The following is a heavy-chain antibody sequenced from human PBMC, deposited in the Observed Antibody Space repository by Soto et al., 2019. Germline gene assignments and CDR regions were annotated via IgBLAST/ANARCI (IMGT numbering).Heavy chain of an antibody. CDR1: GFSFSNFA. D-gene: IGHD2-15*01. Sequence: AGWYLRLSCAASGFSFSNFAMNWVRQPPGKGLEWVSSVDYTGFYTFYAASVKGRFTISRDNSKNMVYLELNSLRAEDTAVYYCAKRSVGYSEVVYWGLG. CDR2: VDYTGFYT. CDR3: AKRSVGYSEVVY. J-gene: IGHJ1*01. V-gene: IGHV3-23*01.